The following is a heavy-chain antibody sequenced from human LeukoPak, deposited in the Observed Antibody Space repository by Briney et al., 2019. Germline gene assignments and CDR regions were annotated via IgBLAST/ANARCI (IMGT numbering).Heavy chain of an antibody. CDR2: IYYSGST. J-gene: IGHJ4*02. Sequence: KPSETLSLTCTVSGGSISSYYWSWIRQPPGKGLEWIGYIYYSGSTNYSPSLKSRVTISVDTSKNQFSLKLSSVTAADTAVYYCARLRGALYLDYWGQGTLVTVSS. D-gene: IGHD4/OR15-4a*01. CDR3: ARLRGALYLDY. CDR1: GGSISSYY. V-gene: IGHV4-59*08.